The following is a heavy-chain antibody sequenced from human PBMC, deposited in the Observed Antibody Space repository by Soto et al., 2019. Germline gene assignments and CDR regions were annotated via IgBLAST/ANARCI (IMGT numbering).Heavy chain of an antibody. CDR2: ISYDGSNK. Sequence: PGGSLRLSCAASGFTFSSYGMHWVRQAPGKGLEWVAVISYDGSNKYCADSVKGRFTISRDNSKNTLYLQMNSLRAEDTAVYYCAKEGYCSSTSCYGGYYYYYGMDVWGQGTTVTVSS. CDR1: GFTFSSYG. J-gene: IGHJ6*02. CDR3: AKEGYCSSTSCYGGYYYYYGMDV. D-gene: IGHD2-2*01. V-gene: IGHV3-30*18.